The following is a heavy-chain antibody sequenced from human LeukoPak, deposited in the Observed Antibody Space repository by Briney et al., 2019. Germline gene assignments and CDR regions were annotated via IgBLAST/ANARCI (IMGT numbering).Heavy chain of an antibody. CDR2: IYTSGST. J-gene: IGHJ5*02. CDR3: ARGTSIFGPNWFDP. Sequence: SETLSLTCTVSGGSISSYYWSWIRQPAGKGLEWIGRIYTSGSTNYNPSLKSRVTMSVDTSKDQFSLKLSSVTAADTAVYYCARGTSIFGPNWFDPWGQGTLVTVSS. D-gene: IGHD3-3*01. CDR1: GGSISSYY. V-gene: IGHV4-4*07.